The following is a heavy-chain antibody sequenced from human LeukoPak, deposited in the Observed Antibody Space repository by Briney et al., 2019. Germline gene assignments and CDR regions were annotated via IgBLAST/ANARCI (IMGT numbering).Heavy chain of an antibody. D-gene: IGHD6-6*01. J-gene: IGHJ5*02. Sequence: ASVKVSCKASGYTFTGYYMLWVRQAPGQGLEWMGWINPNSGGTNYAQKFQGRVTMTRDTSISTAYMELSRLRSDDTAVYYCARGYSSSSWFDPWGQGTLVTVSS. V-gene: IGHV1-2*02. CDR1: GYTFTGYY. CDR2: INPNSGGT. CDR3: ARGYSSSSWFDP.